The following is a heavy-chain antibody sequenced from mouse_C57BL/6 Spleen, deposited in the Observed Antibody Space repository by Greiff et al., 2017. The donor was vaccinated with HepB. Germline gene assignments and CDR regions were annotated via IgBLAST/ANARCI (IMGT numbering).Heavy chain of an antibody. Sequence: DVKLVESGGGLVKPGGSLKLSCAASGFTFSDYGMHWVRQAPEKGLEWVAYISSGSSTIYYADTVKGRFTISIDNAKNTLFLQMTSLRSEDTAMYYCARGRGSSYFDYWGQGTTLTVSS. J-gene: IGHJ2*01. CDR1: GFTFSDYG. D-gene: IGHD1-1*01. CDR2: ISSGSSTI. V-gene: IGHV5-17*01. CDR3: ARGRGSSYFDY.